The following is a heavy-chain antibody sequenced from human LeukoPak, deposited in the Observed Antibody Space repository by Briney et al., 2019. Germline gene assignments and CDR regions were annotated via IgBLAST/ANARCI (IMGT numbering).Heavy chain of an antibody. CDR2: ISSESTNI. J-gene: IGHJ4*02. D-gene: IGHD2-15*01. Sequence: GGSLRLSCAAAGFTVDIFGMNSVRQAPGRWLEWVSSISSESTNIYSADSVKGRFTISRDNAKNSLCLEMNSLRPEDTAVYYCSRDGSGSGDCWGQGTLVTVSS. CDR3: SRDGSGSGDC. V-gene: IGHV3-21*01. CDR1: GFTVDIFG.